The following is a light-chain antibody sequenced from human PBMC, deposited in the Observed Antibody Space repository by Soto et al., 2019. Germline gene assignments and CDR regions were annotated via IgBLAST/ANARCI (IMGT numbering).Light chain of an antibody. Sequence: QSALTQPASVSGSPGQSITMSCTGASSDVGSSKYVSWYQHHPGKGPKLMIYEVSKRPSGVSARFSGAKSGSTASLTISGLQAEDEADYYCSSYTSSSTLVFGGGTKLTVL. CDR2: EVS. CDR3: SSYTSSSTLV. CDR1: SSDVGSSKY. J-gene: IGLJ3*02. V-gene: IGLV2-14*01.